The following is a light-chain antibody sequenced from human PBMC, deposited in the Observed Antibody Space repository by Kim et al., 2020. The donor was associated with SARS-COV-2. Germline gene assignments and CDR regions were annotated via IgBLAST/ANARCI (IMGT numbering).Light chain of an antibody. CDR2: QDS. Sequence: ASPGQTASITCSGDKLGDKYACWYQQKPGQSPVLVIYQDSKRPSGIPERFSGSNSGNTATLTISGTQAMDEADYYCQAWDSSTHVVFGGGTQLTVL. J-gene: IGLJ2*01. CDR3: QAWDSSTHVV. V-gene: IGLV3-1*01. CDR1: KLGDKY.